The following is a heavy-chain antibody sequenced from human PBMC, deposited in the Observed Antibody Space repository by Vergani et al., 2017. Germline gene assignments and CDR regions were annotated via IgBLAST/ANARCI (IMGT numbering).Heavy chain of an antibody. J-gene: IGHJ4*02. CDR3: AVRPRVNLVGGEIVTKRTFDY. D-gene: IGHD3-10*01. V-gene: IGHV4-34*02. CDR2: INNDGHI. Sequence: QVQLQQWGAGVVKPSGTLSLTCAVFGESFSSFYWSWIRQPPGKGLEWIGEINNDGHINYNPSLESRDTVSRDTAKNQFSLHLMSVTAADTAMYYCAVRPRVNLVGGEIVTKRTFDYWSQGSLVTVSS. CDR1: GESFSSFY.